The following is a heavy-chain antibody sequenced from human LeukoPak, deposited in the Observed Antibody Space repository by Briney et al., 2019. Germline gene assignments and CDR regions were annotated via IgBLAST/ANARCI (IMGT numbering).Heavy chain of an antibody. CDR2: IYTSGST. CDR1: GGSISSGSYY. Sequence: PSETLSLTCTVSGGSISSGSYYWSWIRQPAGKGLEWIGRIYTSGSTNYNPSLKSRVTISVDTSKNQFSLKLSSVTAADTAVYYCARDIYYDSSGSTSYFDYWGQGTLVTVSS. J-gene: IGHJ4*02. D-gene: IGHD3-22*01. CDR3: ARDIYYDSSGSTSYFDY. V-gene: IGHV4-61*02.